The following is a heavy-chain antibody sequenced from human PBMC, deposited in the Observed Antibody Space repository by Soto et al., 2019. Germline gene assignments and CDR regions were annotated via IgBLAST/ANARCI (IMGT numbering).Heavy chain of an antibody. D-gene: IGHD3-22*01. Sequence: SETLSLTCTVSGGSISSYYWSWIRQPAGKGLEWIGRIYTSGSTNYNPSLKSRVTMSVDTSKNQFSLELSSVTAADTAVYYCARDTTYYYDSSGSDAFDIWGQGTMVTVSS. V-gene: IGHV4-4*07. CDR3: ARDTTYYYDSSGSDAFDI. CDR2: IYTSGST. J-gene: IGHJ3*02. CDR1: GGSISSYY.